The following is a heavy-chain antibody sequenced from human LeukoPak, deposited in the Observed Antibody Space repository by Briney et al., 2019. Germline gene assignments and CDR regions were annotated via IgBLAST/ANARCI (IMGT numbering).Heavy chain of an antibody. CDR3: AKYYDTSGSHFDY. CDR1: GFTFSSNT. Sequence: GGPLRLSCAASGFTFSSNTMSWVRQAPGKGLEWVSVISGSGSSTYNADSVKGRFTISRDNSMNTLYLQMNSLRAEDTAVYYCAKYYDTSGSHFDYWGQGTLVTVSS. J-gene: IGHJ4*02. V-gene: IGHV3-23*01. CDR2: ISGSGSST. D-gene: IGHD3-22*01.